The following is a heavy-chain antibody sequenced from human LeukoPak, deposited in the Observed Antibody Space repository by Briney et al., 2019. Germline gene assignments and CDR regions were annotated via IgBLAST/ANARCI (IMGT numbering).Heavy chain of an antibody. Sequence: ASVKVSCKASVYTFTSYDINWVRQATGQGLEWMGWMNPNSGNTGYAQKFQGRVTMTRNTSISTAYMELSSLRSEDTAVYYCARLYSSSWYWVRPDYGMDVWGQGTTVTVSS. J-gene: IGHJ6*02. CDR1: VYTFTSYD. CDR3: ARLYSSSWYWVRPDYGMDV. V-gene: IGHV1-8*01. D-gene: IGHD6-13*01. CDR2: MNPNSGNT.